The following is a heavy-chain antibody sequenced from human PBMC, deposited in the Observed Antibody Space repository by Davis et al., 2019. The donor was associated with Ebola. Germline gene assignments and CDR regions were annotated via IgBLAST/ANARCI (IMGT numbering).Heavy chain of an antibody. J-gene: IGHJ3*02. CDR1: GYTFTSYY. V-gene: IGHV1-46*01. CDR2: INPNDGRT. CDR3: AAGGLGGGFDI. Sequence: ASVQVSCKASGYTFTSYYMHWVRQAPGQGLEWMGMINPNDGRTIYAQNFQDRVTMTEDTSTDTAYMELGSLRSEDTAVYYCAAGGLGGGFDIWGHGTMVTVSS. D-gene: IGHD2-15*01.